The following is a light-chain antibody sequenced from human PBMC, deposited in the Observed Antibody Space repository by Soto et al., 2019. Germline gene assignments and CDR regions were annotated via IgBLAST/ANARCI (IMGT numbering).Light chain of an antibody. J-gene: IGKJ3*01. CDR1: HGISNY. CDR3: QKDNSARFT. CDR2: AAS. Sequence: DIQMTQSPSSLSASVGDRVTITCRESHGISNYLAWYQQKPGKVPKLLIYAASTLQSGVPSRFSVSGSGTDFTLTISSLQPEDGASYDCQKDNSARFTFGRATKVDI. V-gene: IGKV1-27*01.